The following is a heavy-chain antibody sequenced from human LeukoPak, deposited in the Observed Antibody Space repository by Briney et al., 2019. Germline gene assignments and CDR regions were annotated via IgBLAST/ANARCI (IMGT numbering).Heavy chain of an antibody. J-gene: IGHJ4*02. D-gene: IGHD3-22*01. CDR2: IYYSGST. CDR3: ARGDLDYYDSSGYFDY. Sequence: SETLSLTCTVSGGSISSYYWSWIRQPPGKGLEWIGYIYYSGSTNYNPSLKSRVTISVDTSKDQFSLKLSSVTAADTAVYYCARGDLDYYDSSGYFDYWGQGTLVTVSS. V-gene: IGHV4-59*01. CDR1: GGSISSYY.